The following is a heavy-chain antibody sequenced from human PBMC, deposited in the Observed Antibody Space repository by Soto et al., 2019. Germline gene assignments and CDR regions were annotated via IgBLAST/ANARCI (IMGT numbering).Heavy chain of an antibody. V-gene: IGHV4-59*01. Sequence: SETLSLTCTVSGGSISSYYWSWIRQPPGKGLEWIGYIYYSGSTNYNPSLKSRVTISVDTSKNQFSLKLSSVTAADTAVYFCARSQSSPDAFDIWGQGTMVTVSS. CDR1: GGSISSYY. CDR3: ARSQSSPDAFDI. D-gene: IGHD6-6*01. J-gene: IGHJ3*02. CDR2: IYYSGST.